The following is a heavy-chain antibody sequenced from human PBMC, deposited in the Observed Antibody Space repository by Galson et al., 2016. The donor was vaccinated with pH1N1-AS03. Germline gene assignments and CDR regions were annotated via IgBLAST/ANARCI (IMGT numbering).Heavy chain of an antibody. J-gene: IGHJ5*02. V-gene: IGHV6-1*01. CDR2: TFYWSKWSN. D-gene: IGHD4-17*01. Sequence: CAISGDSVSGSRGVAWNWIRQSPSRGLEWLCRTFYWSKWSNDYAESVKSRITIDPDTSNNQFSLHLSSVTASDTAVYYCARHWNLGNYGRNWFDPWGQGTLVTVSS. CDR3: ARHWNLGNYGRNWFDP. CDR1: GDSVSGSRGVA.